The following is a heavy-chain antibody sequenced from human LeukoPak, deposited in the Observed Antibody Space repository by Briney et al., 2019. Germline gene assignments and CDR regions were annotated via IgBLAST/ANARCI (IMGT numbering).Heavy chain of an antibody. V-gene: IGHV1-2*02. CDR3: SGYYYYGMDV. CDR2: INPNSGGT. CDR1: GYTFTGYY. Sequence: ASVKVSCKASGYTFTGYYMHWVRQAPGQGLEWMGWINPNSGGTNYAQKFQGRVTMTRDTSISTAYMELSSLRSEDTAVYYCSGYYYYGMDVWGQGTTVTVSS. J-gene: IGHJ6*02.